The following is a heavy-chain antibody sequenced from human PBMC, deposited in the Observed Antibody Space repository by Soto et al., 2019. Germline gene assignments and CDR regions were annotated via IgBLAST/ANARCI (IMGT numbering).Heavy chain of an antibody. CDR1: GDTFSSYA. V-gene: IGHV1-69*13. J-gene: IGHJ6*02. D-gene: IGHD3-22*01. Sequence: GASLKGSWKASGDTFSSYAISCVRQAPGQGLEWMGGIIPIFGTANYAQKFQGRVTITADESTSTAYMELSSLRSEDTAVYYCAGGAYYYDSSGYLESGTPADYYYYGMDVWGQGTTVTVSS. CDR3: AGGAYYYDSSGYLESGTPADYYYYGMDV. CDR2: IIPIFGTA.